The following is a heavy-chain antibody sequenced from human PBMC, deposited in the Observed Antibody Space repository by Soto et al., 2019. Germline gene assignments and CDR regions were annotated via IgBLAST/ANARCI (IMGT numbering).Heavy chain of an antibody. D-gene: IGHD3-10*01. CDR1: GSTPSGRS. Sequence: EVQLVESGGGLVQPGGSRRLSCAPSGSTPSGRSMPWVRQAPGKGLVWVSGIDNAGTDSTYADSVKGRFTSSRDNAKNMLYLQMNSLRVEDTAVYYCARGWFGPDVWGKGTTVTVSS. V-gene: IGHV3-74*01. CDR3: ARGWFGPDV. CDR2: IDNAGTDS. J-gene: IGHJ6*04.